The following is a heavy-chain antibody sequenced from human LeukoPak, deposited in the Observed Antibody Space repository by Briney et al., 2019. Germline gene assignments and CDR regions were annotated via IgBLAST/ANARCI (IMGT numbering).Heavy chain of an antibody. D-gene: IGHD3-10*01. CDR1: GFTFSSYG. V-gene: IGHV3-33*01. CDR2: IWYDGSNK. Sequence: GGSLRLSCAASGFTFSSYGMHWVRQAPGKGLEWVAVIWYDGSNKYYADSVKGRFTISRDNSKNTLYLQMNSLRAEDTALYYCARDRPSSGSHSRHFDYWGQGTLVTVSS. J-gene: IGHJ4*02. CDR3: ARDRPSSGSHSRHFDY.